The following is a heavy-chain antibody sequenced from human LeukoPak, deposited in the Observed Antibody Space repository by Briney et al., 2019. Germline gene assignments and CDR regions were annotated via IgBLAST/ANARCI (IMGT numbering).Heavy chain of an antibody. CDR1: GGSISSSCYY. D-gene: IGHD5-18*01. Sequence: SETLSLTCTVSGGSISSSCYYWGWIPQPPGKELNWIGSIYYSGSTYYRPSLKSRVTMSVDTSKNQFSLKLRSVTAPDTSVYYCARLYTSGEYLDGWGQGTLVTVSS. J-gene: IGHJ4*02. CDR2: IYYSGST. V-gene: IGHV4-39*01. CDR3: ARLYTSGEYLDG.